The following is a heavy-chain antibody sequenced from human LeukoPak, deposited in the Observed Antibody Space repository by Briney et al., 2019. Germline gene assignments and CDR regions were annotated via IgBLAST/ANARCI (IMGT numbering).Heavy chain of an antibody. CDR3: ARDYSGSHDY. V-gene: IGHV4-59*01. D-gene: IGHD1-26*01. Sequence: SETLSLTCTVPGGSISSYYWSWIRQPPGKGLEWIGYIYYSGSTNYNPSLKSQVTISVDTSKNQFSLKLSSVTAADTAVYYCARDYSGSHDYWGQGTLVTVSS. J-gene: IGHJ4*02. CDR2: IYYSGST. CDR1: GGSISSYY.